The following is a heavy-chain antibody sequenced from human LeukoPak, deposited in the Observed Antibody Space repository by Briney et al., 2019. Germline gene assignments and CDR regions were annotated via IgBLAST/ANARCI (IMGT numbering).Heavy chain of an antibody. Sequence: GGSLRLSCAASGFTFSSYGMHWVRQAPGKGLEWVAVISYDGSNKYYADSVKGRFTISRDNSKNTLYLQMNSLRAEDTAVYYCAKTGDDVYGSSWYRGYFDCWGQGTLVTVSS. D-gene: IGHD6-13*01. CDR3: AKTGDDVYGSSWYRGYFDC. CDR1: GFTFSSYG. J-gene: IGHJ4*02. CDR2: ISYDGSNK. V-gene: IGHV3-30*18.